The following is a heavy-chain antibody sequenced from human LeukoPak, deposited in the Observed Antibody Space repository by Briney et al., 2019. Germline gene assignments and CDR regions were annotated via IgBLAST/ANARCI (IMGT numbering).Heavy chain of an antibody. Sequence: ASVKVSCKASGYTFSSYVMNWVRQAPGQGLEWMGRINTNTGNPTYAQGFTGRFVFSLDTSVSTAYLQISSLKAEDTAVYYCARMDAGYLHGDWFDPWGQGTLVTVSS. CDR1: GYTFSSYV. CDR3: ARMDAGYLHGDWFDP. V-gene: IGHV7-4-1*02. D-gene: IGHD2-8*01. J-gene: IGHJ5*02. CDR2: INTNTGNP.